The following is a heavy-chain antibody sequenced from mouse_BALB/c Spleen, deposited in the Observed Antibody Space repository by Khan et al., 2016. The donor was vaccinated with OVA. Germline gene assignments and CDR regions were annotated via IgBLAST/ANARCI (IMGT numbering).Heavy chain of an antibody. D-gene: IGHD4-1*01. V-gene: IGHV5-6*01. J-gene: IGHJ3*01. CDR2: ISSGGDYT. CDR1: GFTSSSYS. Sequence: EVQLVESGGDLVEPGGSLKLSCAASGFTSSSYSMSWVRQTPDKRLEWVATISSGGDYTYYPDIVKGRFTISRDNAKNTLYLQMSSLKSEDTAMYYCASHLTGSFAYWGQGTLVAVAA. CDR3: ASHLTGSFAY.